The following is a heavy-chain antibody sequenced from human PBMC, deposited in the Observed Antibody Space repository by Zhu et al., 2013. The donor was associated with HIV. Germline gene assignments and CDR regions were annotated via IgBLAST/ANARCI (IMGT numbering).Heavy chain of an antibody. V-gene: IGHV1-18*01. CDR1: GYTFNIYG. CDR2: ISPYNGNT. J-gene: IGHJ5*01. CDR3: ARDVRYCATTSCYRTTGGFDS. Sequence: QVQLVQSGAEVRKPGASVKVSCKTSGYTFNIYGINWVRQAPGQGLEWMGWISPYNGNTAYAQNFQGRVRMSTETITNTAYMELRSLRSDDTALYYCARDVRYCATTSCYRTTGGFDSWGQGTLVTVSS. D-gene: IGHD2-2*02.